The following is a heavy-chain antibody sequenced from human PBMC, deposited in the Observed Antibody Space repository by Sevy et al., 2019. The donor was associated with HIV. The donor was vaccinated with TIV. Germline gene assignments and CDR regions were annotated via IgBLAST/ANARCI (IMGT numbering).Heavy chain of an antibody. Sequence: GGSLRLSCTASGFTFGDYAMTWVRQAPGKGLEWVGFIGSKRYGGTRDYAASVKGRFTISTDDSKGIAYLQMNSLKTEDTAVYYRTSSVTTGTKNDYWGQGTLVTVSS. V-gene: IGHV3-49*04. CDR1: GFTFGDYA. CDR2: IGSKRYGGTR. CDR3: TSSVTTGTKNDY. J-gene: IGHJ4*02. D-gene: IGHD4-17*01.